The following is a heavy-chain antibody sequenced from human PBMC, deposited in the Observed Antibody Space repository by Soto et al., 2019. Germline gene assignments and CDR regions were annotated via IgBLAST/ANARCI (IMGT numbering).Heavy chain of an antibody. CDR2: IYYSATT. V-gene: IGHV4-31*03. D-gene: IGHD6-25*01. J-gene: IGHJ5*02. CDR1: GGSINSGGYY. CDR3: ARGRGYIWQNDLNL. Sequence: QVQLLESGPGLVKPSETVSLTCTVPGGSINSGGYYWTWIRHHPGKGLEWLGNIYYSATTHYNPSLESRIFISLDTSRNQFSLKVTSVPAADSAVDYCARGRGYIWQNDLNLWGLGIRVTVSS.